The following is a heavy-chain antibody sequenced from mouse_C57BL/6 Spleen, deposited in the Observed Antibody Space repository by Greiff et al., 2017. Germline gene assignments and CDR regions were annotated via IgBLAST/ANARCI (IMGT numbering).Heavy chain of an antibody. Sequence: QVQLQQSGAELVRPGTSVKVSCKASGYAFTNYLIEWVKQRPGQGLEWIGVINPGSGGTNYNEKFKGKATLTADKSSSTAYMQLSNLKAEDSAVYFCAREEWETAQATDYWGQGTTLTVSS. CDR2: INPGSGGT. J-gene: IGHJ2*01. V-gene: IGHV1-54*01. CDR3: AREEWETAQATDY. CDR1: GYAFTNYL. D-gene: IGHD3-2*02.